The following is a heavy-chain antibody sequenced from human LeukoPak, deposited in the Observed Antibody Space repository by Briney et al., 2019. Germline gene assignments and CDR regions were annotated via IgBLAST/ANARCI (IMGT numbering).Heavy chain of an antibody. CDR3: ARHPDSRGLVPFDI. J-gene: IGHJ3*02. CDR1: GGSISSYY. D-gene: IGHD1-14*01. Sequence: SETLSLTCTVSGGSISSYYWSWIRQPPGKGLEWIGNIYYSGSTNYNPSLKSRVTISVDTSKNPFSLKLSSVTAADTAVYYFARHPDSRGLVPFDIGGQGTMVTVSS. V-gene: IGHV4-59*08. CDR2: IYYSGST.